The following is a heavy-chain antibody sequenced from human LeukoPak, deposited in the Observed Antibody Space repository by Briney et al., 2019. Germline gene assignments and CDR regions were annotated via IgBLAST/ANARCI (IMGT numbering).Heavy chain of an antibody. CDR2: IWYDGSNK. CDR3: ATDNGGRYFDY. V-gene: IGHV3-33*01. D-gene: IGHD1-14*01. Sequence: GGSLRLSCAASGFTFSSYGMHWVRQAPGKGLEWVAVIWYDGSNKYYADSVKGRFTISRDNSKNTLYLQMNSLRAEDTAVYYCATDNGGRYFDYWGQGTLVTVSS. J-gene: IGHJ4*02. CDR1: GFTFSSYG.